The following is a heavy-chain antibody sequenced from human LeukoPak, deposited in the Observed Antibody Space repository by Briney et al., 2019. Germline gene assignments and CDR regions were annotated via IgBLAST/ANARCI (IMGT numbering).Heavy chain of an antibody. D-gene: IGHD6-19*01. Sequence: PGGSLRLSCAASGFTFSTYLMSWVRQAPGKGLEWVSAISGSGGSTYYADSVKGRFTTSRDNSKNTLYLQMNSLRAEDTAVYYCARKVAGDAFDIWGQGTMVTVSS. V-gene: IGHV3-23*01. CDR3: ARKVAGDAFDI. J-gene: IGHJ3*02. CDR2: ISGSGGST. CDR1: GFTFSTYL.